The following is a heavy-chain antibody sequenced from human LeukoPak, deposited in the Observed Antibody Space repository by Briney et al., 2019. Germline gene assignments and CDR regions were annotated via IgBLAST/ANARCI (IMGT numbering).Heavy chain of an antibody. CDR3: TAIRPDY. J-gene: IGHJ4*02. D-gene: IGHD2-21*02. V-gene: IGHV3-74*01. CDR1: GFTFSTPW. Sequence: GGSLRLSCAASGFTFSTPWMHWVRQAPGKGLVWVARIKSDVSSRDYADSVKGRFTISTDDANNILYLQMNSLRAEDTAVYYCTAIRPDYWGQGTVVTVSS. CDR2: IKSDVSSR.